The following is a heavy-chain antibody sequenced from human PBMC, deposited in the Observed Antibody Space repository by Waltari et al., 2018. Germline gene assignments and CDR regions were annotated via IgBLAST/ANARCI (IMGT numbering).Heavy chain of an antibody. V-gene: IGHV3-43D*04. D-gene: IGHD6-13*01. CDR1: GFTFDDYA. J-gene: IGHJ4*02. CDR2: ISGDGGST. Sequence: EVQLVESGGGVVQSGGSLRLSCAGSGFTFDDYAMHWVRQAPGKGLEWVSLISGDGGSTYYADSVKGRFTISRDNSKNSLYLQMDSLRAEDTALYYCAKADYSSSWYPDYWGQGTLVTVSP. CDR3: AKADYSSSWYPDY.